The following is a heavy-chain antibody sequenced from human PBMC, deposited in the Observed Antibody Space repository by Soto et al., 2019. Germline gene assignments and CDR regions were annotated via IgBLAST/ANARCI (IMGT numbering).Heavy chain of an antibody. CDR2: ITASGGST. J-gene: IGHJ3*02. V-gene: IGHV3-23*01. CDR3: AGGGTSANYAFDI. D-gene: IGHD2-8*02. CDR1: GFTFSSYA. Sequence: EVQLLESGGGLVQPGGSLRLSCAASGFTFSSYAMSWVRQAPGKGLTWVSSITASGGSTYYADSVKGRFTISRDNSKNTLYLQMKALTAEDTAVYYCAGGGTSANYAFDIWGQGTLVTVSS.